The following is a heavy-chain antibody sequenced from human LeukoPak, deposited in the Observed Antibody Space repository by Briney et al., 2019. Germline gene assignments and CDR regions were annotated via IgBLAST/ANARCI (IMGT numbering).Heavy chain of an antibody. CDR1: GFTFSSYS. Sequence: GGSLRLSCAASGFTFSSYSMNWVRQAPGKGLEWVSYISSSSSTIYYADSVKGRFTISRDNAKNSLYLQMNSLRAEGTAVYYCARERVSAVFTYFDYWGQGTLVTVSS. D-gene: IGHD3-10*01. CDR3: ARERVSAVFTYFDY. J-gene: IGHJ4*02. V-gene: IGHV3-48*01. CDR2: ISSSSSTI.